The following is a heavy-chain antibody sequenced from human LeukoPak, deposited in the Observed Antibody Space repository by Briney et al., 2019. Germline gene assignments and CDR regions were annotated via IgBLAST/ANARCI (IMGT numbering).Heavy chain of an antibody. J-gene: IGHJ4*02. Sequence: GGSLRLLCAASGFTFGDYDMSWLRQAPGKGLEWVSSINWNGGNTAYADSVKGRFNISRDTAKDSLYLQLNSLRAEDTALYYCARDRGWLQYIDYWGQGTLVTVSS. CDR2: INWNGGNT. CDR3: ARDRGWLQYIDY. D-gene: IGHD5-24*01. V-gene: IGHV3-20*04. CDR1: GFTFGDYD.